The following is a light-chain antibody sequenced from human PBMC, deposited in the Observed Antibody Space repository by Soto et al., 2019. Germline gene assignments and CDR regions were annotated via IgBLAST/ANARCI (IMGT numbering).Light chain of an antibody. Sequence: DIVMTQSPDSLAVSLGERATINCKSSQTVLDTSNNANYLAWYQQKPGQPPQLLIFWASTRESGVPDRFSGSGSRTDFPLTISSLRAEDVSAYSCQQYYTTPYTFGQGPKLEIK. J-gene: IGKJ2*01. CDR2: WAS. CDR1: QTVLDTSNNANY. CDR3: QQYYTTPYT. V-gene: IGKV4-1*01.